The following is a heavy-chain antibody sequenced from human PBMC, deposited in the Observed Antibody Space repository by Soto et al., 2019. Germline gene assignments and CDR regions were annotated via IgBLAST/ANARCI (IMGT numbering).Heavy chain of an antibody. J-gene: IGHJ5*02. Sequence: LSLTCTVSGGSISSGDYYWSWIRQPPGKGLEWIGYIHYSGSTYYNPSLKSRITISVEKSKNQFSLKLSSVTAADTAVYYCATLLRFFGPWGQGILVTVSS. CDR3: ATLLRFFGP. D-gene: IGHD3-3*01. V-gene: IGHV4-30-4*01. CDR1: GGSISSGDYY. CDR2: IHYSGST.